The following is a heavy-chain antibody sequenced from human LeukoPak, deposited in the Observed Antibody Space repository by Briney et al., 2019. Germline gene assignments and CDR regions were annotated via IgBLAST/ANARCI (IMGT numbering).Heavy chain of an antibody. V-gene: IGHV3-30-3*01. Sequence: PGRSLRLSCAASGFTFSTYAMHCVRQAPGKGLEWVAVISYDGSHKYYADSVKGRFTISRDNSKSTLYLQMNSLRAEDTAVYFCARDPSSWFFDYWGQGTLVTVSS. D-gene: IGHD6-13*01. J-gene: IGHJ4*02. CDR3: ARDPSSWFFDY. CDR1: GFTFSTYA. CDR2: ISYDGSHK.